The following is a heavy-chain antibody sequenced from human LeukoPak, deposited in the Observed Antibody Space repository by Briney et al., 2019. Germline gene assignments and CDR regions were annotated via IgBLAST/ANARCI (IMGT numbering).Heavy chain of an antibody. CDR2: IYYSGST. CDR1: GGSISSYY. Sequence: PSEALSLTCTVSGGSISSYYWSWIRQPPGKGLEWIGYIYYSGSTNYNPSLKSRVTISVDTSKNQFSLKLSSVTAADTAVYYCARVGRGSEDYYYYMDVWGKGTTVTVSS. D-gene: IGHD1-26*01. V-gene: IGHV4-59*08. J-gene: IGHJ6*03. CDR3: ARVGRGSEDYYYYMDV.